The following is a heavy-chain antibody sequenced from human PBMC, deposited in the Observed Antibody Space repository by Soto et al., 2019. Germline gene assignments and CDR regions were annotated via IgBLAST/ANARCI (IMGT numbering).Heavy chain of an antibody. Sequence: QVQLQQWGAGLLKPSETLSLTCAVYGGSFSGYYWSWIRQPPGKGLEWIGEINDSGSSNYNPSLKSRVTMSVGTPKNQSSLKLSSVTAADTAVYYCARGLLLWFGELSRRGGYYYYMDVWGKGTMVTVSS. J-gene: IGHJ6*03. CDR3: ARGLLLWFGELSRRGGYYYYMDV. CDR2: INDSGSS. D-gene: IGHD3-10*01. CDR1: GGSFSGYY. V-gene: IGHV4-34*01.